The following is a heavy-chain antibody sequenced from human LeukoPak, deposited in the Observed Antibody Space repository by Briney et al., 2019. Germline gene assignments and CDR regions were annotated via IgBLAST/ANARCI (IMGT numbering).Heavy chain of an antibody. D-gene: IGHD3-22*01. CDR1: GGSFSGYY. V-gene: IGHV4-34*01. J-gene: IGHJ4*02. CDR2: INHSGST. Sequence: PSETLSLTCAVYGGSFSGYYWSWIRQPPGKGLEWIGEINHSGSTNYNPSLKSRVTISVDTSKNQLSLKLSSVTAADTAVYYCAVLTYYYDSSGYSPFDYWGQGTLVTVSS. CDR3: AVLTYYYDSSGYSPFDY.